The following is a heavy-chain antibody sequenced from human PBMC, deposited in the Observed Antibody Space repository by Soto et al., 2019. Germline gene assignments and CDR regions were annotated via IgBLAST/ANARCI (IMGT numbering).Heavy chain of an antibody. CDR2: IYYSGST. CDR1: SGSISSGGYY. Sequence: QVQLQESGPGLVKPSQTLSLTCTVSSGSISSGGYYCSWIRQHPGKGLEWIGYIYYSGSTNYNPSLKSRVTISVDTSKNQFSLKLSSVTAADTAVYYCARGRITMVRGVIPPDYWGQGTLVTVSS. D-gene: IGHD3-10*01. V-gene: IGHV4-31*03. CDR3: ARGRITMVRGVIPPDY. J-gene: IGHJ4*02.